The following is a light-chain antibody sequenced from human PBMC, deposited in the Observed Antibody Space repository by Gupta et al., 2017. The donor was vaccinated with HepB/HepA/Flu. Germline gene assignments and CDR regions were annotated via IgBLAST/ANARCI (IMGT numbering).Light chain of an antibody. CDR3: QQYYSTPPT. J-gene: IGKJ1*01. Sequence: IVVTQPPASLALSLGERPTINCKSSQSVLYSSNNKNYLAWYQQKPGQPPKLLIYWASTRESGVPDRFSGSGSGTDFTLTISSLQAEDVAVYYCQQYYSTPPTFGQGTKVEIK. CDR2: WAS. CDR1: QSVLYSSNNKNY. V-gene: IGKV4-1*01.